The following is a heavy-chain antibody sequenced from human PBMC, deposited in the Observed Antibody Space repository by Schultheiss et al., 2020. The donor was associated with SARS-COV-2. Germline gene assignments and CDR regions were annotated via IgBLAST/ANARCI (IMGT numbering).Heavy chain of an antibody. Sequence: ASVKVSCKASGYTFTGYYMHWVRKAPGQGLEWMGWISAYNGNTNYAQKLQGRVTMTTDTSTSTAYMELSRLRSDDTAVYYCARDCSSTSCYTRAFDIWGQGTMVTVSS. D-gene: IGHD2-2*02. J-gene: IGHJ3*02. CDR2: ISAYNGNT. CDR1: GYTFTGYY. CDR3: ARDCSSTSCYTRAFDI. V-gene: IGHV1-18*04.